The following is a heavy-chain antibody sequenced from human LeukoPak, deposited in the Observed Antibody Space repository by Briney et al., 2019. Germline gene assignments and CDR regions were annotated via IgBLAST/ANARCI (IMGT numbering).Heavy chain of an antibody. CDR2: INHNSGGT. J-gene: IGHJ6*03. CDR1: GYTFTGYY. D-gene: IGHD4-17*01. CDR3: AGDGDYVLYYYYMDV. V-gene: IGHV1-2*02. Sequence: ASVKVSCKASGYTFTGYYMHWVRQAPGQGLEWMGWINHNSGGTNYAQKFQGRVTMTRDTSISTAYMELSRLRSDDTAVYYCAGDGDYVLYYYYMDVWGKGTTITVSS.